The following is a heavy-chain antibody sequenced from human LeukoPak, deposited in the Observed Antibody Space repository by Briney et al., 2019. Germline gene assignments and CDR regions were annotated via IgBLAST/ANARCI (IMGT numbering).Heavy chain of an antibody. CDR1: GFTFSTYE. CDR2: ISSSGSSI. D-gene: IGHD6-13*01. V-gene: IGHV3-48*03. J-gene: IGHJ4*02. CDR3: ARPGYSSSLYYFDY. Sequence: GGSLRLSCAASGFTFSTYEMNWVRQAPGKGLEWVSFISSSGSSIYYADSVKGRFTTSRDNAKNSLYLQMNSLRAEDTAVYYCARPGYSSSLYYFDYWGQGTLVTVSS.